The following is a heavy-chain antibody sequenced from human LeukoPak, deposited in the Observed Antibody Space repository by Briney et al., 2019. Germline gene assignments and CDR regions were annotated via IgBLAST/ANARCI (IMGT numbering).Heavy chain of an antibody. CDR3: ARGRGSSWYWEYFQH. CDR2: INHSGST. Sequence: SETLSLTCAVYGGSFSGYYWSWIRQPPGKGLEWLGEINHSGSTNYNPSLKSRVTISVDTPKNQFSLKLSSVTAADTAVYYCARGRGSSWYWEYFQHWGQGTPVTVSS. D-gene: IGHD6-13*01. J-gene: IGHJ1*01. CDR1: GGSFSGYY. V-gene: IGHV4-34*01.